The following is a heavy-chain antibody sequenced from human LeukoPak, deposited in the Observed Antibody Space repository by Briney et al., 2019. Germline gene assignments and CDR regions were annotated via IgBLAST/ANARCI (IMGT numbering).Heavy chain of an antibody. D-gene: IGHD3-3*01. Sequence: SETLSLTCAVYGGSFSGYYWSWIRQPPGKGLEWIGEINHSGSTNYNPSLKSRVTISVDTSKNQFSLKLSSVTAADTAVYYCAGGRLFDFWSGYFSGMDVWGQGTTVTVSS. CDR1: GGSFSGYY. V-gene: IGHV4-34*01. CDR3: AGGRLFDFWSGYFSGMDV. J-gene: IGHJ6*02. CDR2: INHSGST.